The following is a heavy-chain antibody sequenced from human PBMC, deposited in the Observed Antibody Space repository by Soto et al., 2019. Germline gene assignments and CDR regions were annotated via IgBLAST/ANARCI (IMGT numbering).Heavy chain of an antibody. CDR2: NNGYNGNT. V-gene: IGHV1-18*01. CDR3: ARMGDVPYYYYGMDV. D-gene: IGHD3-16*01. Sequence: QVQLVQSGAEVKKPGASVKVSCKASGYTFSRSGISWVRQAPGQGLEWMGWNNGYNGNTNYTQKMQGRITMTTDTPTSTAYMELRSLRSDDTAVYYCARMGDVPYYYYGMDVWGQGTTVIVPS. J-gene: IGHJ6*02. CDR1: GYTFSRSG.